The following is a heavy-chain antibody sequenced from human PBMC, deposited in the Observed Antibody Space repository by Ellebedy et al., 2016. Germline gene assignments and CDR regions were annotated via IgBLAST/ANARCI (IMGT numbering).Heavy chain of an antibody. J-gene: IGHJ4*02. V-gene: IGHV4-61*01. Sequence: SETLSLXXTVSGGSVSSGSYYWSWIRQPPGKGLEWIGYIYYSGSTNYNPSLKSRVTISVDTSKNQFSLKLSSVTAADTAVYYCANRPRGDFDYWGQGTLVTVSS. CDR2: IYYSGST. CDR1: GGSVSSGSYY. CDR3: ANRPRGDFDY.